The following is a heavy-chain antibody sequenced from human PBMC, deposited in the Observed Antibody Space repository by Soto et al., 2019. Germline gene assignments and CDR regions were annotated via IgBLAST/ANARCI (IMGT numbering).Heavy chain of an antibody. CDR2: ISAYNGNT. CDR1: GYTFTSYG. J-gene: IGHJ4*02. CDR3: ARDRGYSGYDFGTFDY. Sequence: ASVKCSCNASGYTFTSYGISCVRHDPEQGLEWLGWISAYNGNTNYAQKLQGRLTIATDKSTSTAYRQLRSPTSAGAPDNHCARDRGYSGYDFGTFDYWGQGPLVTVSS. V-gene: IGHV1-18*04. D-gene: IGHD5-12*01.